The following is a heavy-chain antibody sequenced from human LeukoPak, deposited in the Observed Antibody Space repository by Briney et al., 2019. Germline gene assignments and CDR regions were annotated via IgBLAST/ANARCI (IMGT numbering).Heavy chain of an antibody. CDR3: ARHVAAVGFDY. V-gene: IGHV3-23*01. CDR1: GFTFSNYA. J-gene: IGHJ4*02. CDR2: FNGSGGRT. D-gene: IGHD6-19*01. Sequence: GGSLRLSCAASGFTFSNYAMSSVRQAPGKGLGWVSDFNGSGGRTYYADSVKGRFNISRDNSKNTLYLQMNSLRAEDTAVYYCARHVAAVGFDYWGQGTLVTVSS.